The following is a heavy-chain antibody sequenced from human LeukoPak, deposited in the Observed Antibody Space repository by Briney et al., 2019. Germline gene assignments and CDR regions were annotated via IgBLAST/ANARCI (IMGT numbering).Heavy chain of an antibody. CDR3: TDSPGYSSGWYAT. J-gene: IGHJ5*02. CDR1: GFTFSGSA. D-gene: IGHD6-19*01. Sequence: PGGPLRLSCVASGFTFSGSAMHWVRQASRKGLEWVGRIRSKVNSYATAYAASVKGRFTISRDDSKNTAYLQMNSLKTEDTAVYYCTDSPGYSSGWYATWGQGTLVTVSS. V-gene: IGHV3-73*01. CDR2: IRSKVNSYAT.